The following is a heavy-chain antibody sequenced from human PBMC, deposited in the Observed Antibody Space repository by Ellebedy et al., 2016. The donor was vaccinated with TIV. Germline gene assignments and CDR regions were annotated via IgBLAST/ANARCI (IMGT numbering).Heavy chain of an antibody. V-gene: IGHV3-33*01. D-gene: IGHD6-13*01. CDR2: IWHDGSNR. J-gene: IGHJ4*02. Sequence: GGSLRLSXAASGFTFSFYGMHWVRQAPGKGLEWVSLIWHDGSNRYYADSVKGRFTISRDNSKNTVDLQMDSLGAEDTAIYYCARADFGAAAGSGSRALDFWGQGTLVTGSS. CDR1: GFTFSFYG. CDR3: ARADFGAAAGSGSRALDF.